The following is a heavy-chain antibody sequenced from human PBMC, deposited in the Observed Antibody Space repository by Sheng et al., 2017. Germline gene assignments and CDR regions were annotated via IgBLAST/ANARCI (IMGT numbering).Heavy chain of an antibody. J-gene: IGHJ4*02. Sequence: QVQLVESGGGVVQPGRSLRLSCGASGFTFSSYGMHWVRQAPGKGLEWVAVISYDGSHKYYADSVKGRFTVSRDNSKNTLYLQMNSLTTEDTAVYYCVKDMYTGHYYLDDYWGQGTLVTVSS. CDR2: ISYDGSHK. V-gene: IGHV3-30*18. D-gene: IGHD1-26*01. CDR3: VKDMYTGHYYLDDY. CDR1: GFTFSSYG.